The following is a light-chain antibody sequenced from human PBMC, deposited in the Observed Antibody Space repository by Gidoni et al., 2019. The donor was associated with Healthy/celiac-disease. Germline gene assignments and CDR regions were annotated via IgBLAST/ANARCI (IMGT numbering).Light chain of an antibody. CDR1: QSVSSSY. Sequence: EMVLPQSPGTLSLSPGERATLSCRASQSVSSSYLAWYQQKPGQAPRLLIYGASSRATGIPDRFSGSGSGTDFTLTISRLEPEDFAVYYCQQYGSSPPYTFGQGPSWRSN. J-gene: IGKJ2*01. V-gene: IGKV3-20*01. CDR2: GAS. CDR3: QQYGSSPPYT.